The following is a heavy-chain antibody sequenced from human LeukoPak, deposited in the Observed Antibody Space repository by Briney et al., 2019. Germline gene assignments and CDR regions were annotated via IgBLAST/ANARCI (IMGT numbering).Heavy chain of an antibody. J-gene: IGHJ6*03. V-gene: IGHV3-53*01. CDR2: IYSGGST. Sequence: GGSLRLSCAASGFTVSSNYMSGVRQDPGKGLERVSVIYSGGSTYYAEPVKGRFTNSRDNSKNTLYLQMNSLRAEDTSVYYCAREVGRYTSGWYRPYYYIDVWGKGTTVTISS. CDR1: GFTVSSNY. D-gene: IGHD6-19*01. CDR3: AREVGRYTSGWYRPYYYIDV.